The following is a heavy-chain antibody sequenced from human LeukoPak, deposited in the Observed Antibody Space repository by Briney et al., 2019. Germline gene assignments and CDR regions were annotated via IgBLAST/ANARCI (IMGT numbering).Heavy chain of an antibody. CDR3: ARGTSEYSSYFYYYYYYMDV. CDR1: GFTVSSNY. CDR2: IYSGGST. D-gene: IGHD6-6*01. J-gene: IGHJ6*03. Sequence: GGSLRLSCAASGFTVSSNYMSWVRQAPGKGLEWVSVIYSGGSTYYADSVKGRFTISRDNSKNTLYLQMNSLRAEDTAVYYCARGTSEYSSYFYYYYYYMDVWGKGTTVTDSS. V-gene: IGHV3-53*01.